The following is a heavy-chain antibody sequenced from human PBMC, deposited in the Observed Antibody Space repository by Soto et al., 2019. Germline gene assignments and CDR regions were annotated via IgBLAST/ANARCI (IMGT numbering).Heavy chain of an antibody. D-gene: IGHD3-9*01. V-gene: IGHV3-74*01. CDR2: INSDGSST. CDR1: GFTFSSYW. CDR3: ARSSYAILTGYYTPFDY. Sequence: GGSLRLSYAASGFTFSSYWMHWVRQAPGKGLVWVSRINSDGSSTSYADSVKGRFTISRDNAKNTLYLQMNSLRAEDTAVYYCARSSYAILTGYYTPFDYWGQGTLVTVSS. J-gene: IGHJ4*02.